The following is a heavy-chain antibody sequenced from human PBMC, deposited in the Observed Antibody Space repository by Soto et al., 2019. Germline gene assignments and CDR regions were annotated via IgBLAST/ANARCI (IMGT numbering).Heavy chain of an antibody. CDR1: GGSISSGGYY. CDR2: IYYSGST. J-gene: IGHJ4*02. V-gene: IGHV4-31*03. CDR3: ARAGDYDGTPALDY. Sequence: QVQLQESGPGLVKPSQTLSITYTVSGGSISSGGYYWSWSRQHPGKCLEWIGYIYYSGSTYYNPSLKSRVTISVDTSKNQFSLKLSAVTAADTAVYYCARAGDYDGTPALDYWGQGTLVTVSS. D-gene: IGHD4-17*01.